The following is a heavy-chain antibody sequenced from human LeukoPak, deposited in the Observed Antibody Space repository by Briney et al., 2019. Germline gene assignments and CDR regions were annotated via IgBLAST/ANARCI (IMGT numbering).Heavy chain of an antibody. D-gene: IGHD6-19*01. CDR3: ARPLRGSSGWYVA. Sequence: ASVKVSCKASGYTFTGYYMHWVRQAPGQGLEWMGWINPNSGGTNYAQKFQGRVTMTRDTSISTACMELSRLRSDDTAVYYCARPLRGSSGWYVAWGQGTLVTVSS. CDR2: INPNSGGT. J-gene: IGHJ5*02. V-gene: IGHV1-2*02. CDR1: GYTFTGYY.